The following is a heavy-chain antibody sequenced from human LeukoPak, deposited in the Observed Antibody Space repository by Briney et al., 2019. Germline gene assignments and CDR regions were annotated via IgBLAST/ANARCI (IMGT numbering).Heavy chain of an antibody. V-gene: IGHV3-23*01. D-gene: IGHD6-19*01. CDR3: AKVAVAGPGYYYYGMDV. CDR2: ISGSGGST. Sequence: GGSLRLSCAASGFTFSSYAMSWVRQAPGKGLEWVSAISGSGGSTYYADSVKGRFTISRDNSKNTLYLQMNSLRAEDTAVYYCAKVAVAGPGYYYYGMDVRGQGTTVTVSS. CDR1: GFTFSSYA. J-gene: IGHJ6*02.